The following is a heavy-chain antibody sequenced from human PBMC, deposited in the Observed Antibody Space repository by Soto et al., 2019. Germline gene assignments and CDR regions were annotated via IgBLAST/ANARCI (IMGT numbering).Heavy chain of an antibody. D-gene: IGHD6-19*01. CDR2: IIPIFGTA. J-gene: IGHJ4*02. Sequence: QVQLVQSGAEVQKPGSSVKVSCKASGGTYSSYAISWVRQAPGQGLEWMGGIIPIFGTANYAQKFQGRVTITADESTSTAYMELSSLRAEDTAVYYCARAPGQWLAPDYWGQGTLVTVSS. CDR1: GGTYSSYA. V-gene: IGHV1-69*01. CDR3: ARAPGQWLAPDY.